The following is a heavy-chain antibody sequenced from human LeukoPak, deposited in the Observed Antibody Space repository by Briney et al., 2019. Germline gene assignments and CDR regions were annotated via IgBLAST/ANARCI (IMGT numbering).Heavy chain of an antibody. V-gene: IGHV3-7*02. J-gene: IGHJ6*02. CDR2: IKQDGSEK. CDR1: GFTFSSYW. CDR3: ASRTTTVVTRGYYYGMDV. D-gene: IGHD4-23*01. Sequence: GGSLRLSCAAPGFTFSSYWMSWVRQAPGKGLEWVANIKQDGSEKYYVDSVKGRFTISRDNAKNSLYLQMNSLRAEDTAVYYCASRTTTVVTRGYYYGMDVWGQGTTVTVSS.